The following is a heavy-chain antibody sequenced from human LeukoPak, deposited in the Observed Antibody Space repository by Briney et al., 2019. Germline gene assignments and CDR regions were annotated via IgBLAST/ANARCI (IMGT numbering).Heavy chain of an antibody. D-gene: IGHD6-13*01. Sequence: GGSLRLSCAASGFTFSSYWMNWVRQAPGKGLVWVSRIASDGSSTTYADSVKGRFTISRDNSKNTLYLQMNSLRAEDTAVYYCAKTRPLDSSSWSHGDYWGQGTLVTVSS. J-gene: IGHJ4*02. CDR3: AKTRPLDSSSWSHGDY. V-gene: IGHV3-74*01. CDR1: GFTFSSYW. CDR2: IASDGSST.